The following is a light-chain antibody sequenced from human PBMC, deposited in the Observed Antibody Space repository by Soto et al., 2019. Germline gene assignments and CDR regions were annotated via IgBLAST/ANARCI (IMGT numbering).Light chain of an antibody. CDR1: QSVLYNSNNDRY. Sequence: DIVMTQTPDSLAVSLGERATINCKSSQSVLYNSNNDRYVTWYQQKPGQSPKVLLYWASIRESGVPDLFSGSGSGKDFTLTISSLQAEDVAVYYCQQYYSIPWTFGQGTKVEIK. CDR2: WAS. J-gene: IGKJ1*01. V-gene: IGKV4-1*01. CDR3: QQYYSIPWT.